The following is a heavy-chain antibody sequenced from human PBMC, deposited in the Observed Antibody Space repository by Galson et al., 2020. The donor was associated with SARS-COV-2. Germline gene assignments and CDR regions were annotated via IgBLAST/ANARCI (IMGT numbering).Heavy chain of an antibody. CDR1: GFSLSTSGVG. CDR2: IYWDDDK. Sequence: SGPTLEKPTQTLTPTCTIPGFSLSTSGVGVGWNRQPPGKAQEWHALIYWDDDKRYSPSLKIRLTITKDTSTNQVVLTMNTMDPVGTATYSCSQREMVGARGLNWGQGTLVTVFS. CDR3: SQREMVGARGLN. D-gene: IGHD1-26*01. V-gene: IGHV2-5*02. J-gene: IGHJ4*02.